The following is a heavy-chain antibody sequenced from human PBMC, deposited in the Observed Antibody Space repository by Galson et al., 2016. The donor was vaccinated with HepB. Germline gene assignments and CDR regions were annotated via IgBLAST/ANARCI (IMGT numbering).Heavy chain of an antibody. CDR2: INAGNGNT. Sequence: SVKVSCKASGYTFTSYEMHWVRQAPGQRLEWMGWINAGNGNTKHSQKFQGRVTFTGDTSASTGYMELSSLRSEDTALYYCARARDTSGWSPGDFFFDYWGQGTLVTVSS. J-gene: IGHJ4*02. V-gene: IGHV1-3*01. D-gene: IGHD6-19*01. CDR3: ARARDTSGWSPGDFFFDY. CDR1: GYTFTSYE.